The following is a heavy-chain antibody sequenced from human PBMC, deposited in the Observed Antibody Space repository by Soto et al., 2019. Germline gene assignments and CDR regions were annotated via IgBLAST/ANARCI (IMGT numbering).Heavy chain of an antibody. V-gene: IGHV4-59*01. CDR3: ARLRFLEWLLYQESWFDP. J-gene: IGHJ5*02. CDR2: IYYSGST. D-gene: IGHD3-3*01. Sequence: SETHSHTSTFSGLYIISYYWSWIRQPTGKGLEWIGYIYYSGSTNYNPSLKSRVTISVDTSKNQFSLKLSSVTAADTAVYYCARLRFLEWLLYQESWFDPWGQGTLVTVSS. CDR1: GLYIISYY.